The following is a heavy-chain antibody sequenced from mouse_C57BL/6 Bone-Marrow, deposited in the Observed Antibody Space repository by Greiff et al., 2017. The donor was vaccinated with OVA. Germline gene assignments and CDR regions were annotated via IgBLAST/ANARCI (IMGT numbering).Heavy chain of an antibody. CDR1: GYTFTSYT. J-gene: IGHJ3*01. D-gene: IGHD2-2*01. Sequence: QVQLQQSGAALSRPGASVKMSCKASGYTFTSYTMHWVKQRPGQGLEWIGYINPSSGYTKYNQKFKDKATLTADKSSSTAYMQLSSLTSEDSAVYYCARCGYDPWFAYWGQGTLVTVSA. CDR2: INPSSGYT. CDR3: ARCGYDPWFAY. V-gene: IGHV1-4*01.